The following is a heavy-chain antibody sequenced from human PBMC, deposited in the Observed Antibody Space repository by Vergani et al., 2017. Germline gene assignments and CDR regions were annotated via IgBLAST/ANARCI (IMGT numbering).Heavy chain of an antibody. D-gene: IGHD2-2*02. Sequence: QLQLQESGPGLVKPSETLSLSCRVSGDYISRSHYYWGFIRQPPGKGLEWIGSISSIGSPDYNPTLKSRLSFSVDTSKNLFSLRLKSVTATDTGMYYCARPVGPSAIADGYHVWGQGTMVTVS. CDR3: ARPVGPSAIADGYHV. CDR1: GDYISRSHYY. CDR2: ISSIGSP. J-gene: IGHJ3*01. V-gene: IGHV4-39*02.